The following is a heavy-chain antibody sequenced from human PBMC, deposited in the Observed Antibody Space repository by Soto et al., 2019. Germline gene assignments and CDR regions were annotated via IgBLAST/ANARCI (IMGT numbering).Heavy chain of an antibody. V-gene: IGHV1-46*01. J-gene: IGHJ4*02. Sequence: QVQLVQSGAEVKKPGASVKISCKASGYTFIHYYIHWVRQAPGQGLEWMAIINPNGGSTNYAQKFQGRVTVTSDTSTTTVSMVLNCLESDDTAVYFCARSLLQGDFWGQGTLVTVSS. CDR1: GYTFIHYY. D-gene: IGHD2-21*01. CDR3: ARSLLQGDF. CDR2: INPNGGST.